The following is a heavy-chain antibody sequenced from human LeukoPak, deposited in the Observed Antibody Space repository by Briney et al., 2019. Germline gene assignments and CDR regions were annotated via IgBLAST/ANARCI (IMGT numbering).Heavy chain of an antibody. D-gene: IGHD3-22*01. V-gene: IGHV3-30-3*01. Sequence: GGSLRLSCAASGFTFSSYAMHRVRQAPGKGLEWVAVISYDGSNKYYADSVKGRFTISRDNSKNTLYLQMNSLRAEDTAVYYCARVRITMIVELGPDVWGQGTTVTVSS. J-gene: IGHJ6*02. CDR3: ARVRITMIVELGPDV. CDR2: ISYDGSNK. CDR1: GFTFSSYA.